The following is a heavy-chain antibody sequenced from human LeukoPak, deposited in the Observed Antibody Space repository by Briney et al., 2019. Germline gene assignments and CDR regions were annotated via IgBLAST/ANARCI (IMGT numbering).Heavy chain of an antibody. D-gene: IGHD2-2*01. CDR2: INPNSGGT. CDR1: GYTFTGYY. Sequence: ASVKVSCKASGYTFTGYYMHWVRQAPGQGLEWMGWINPNSGGTNYAQKFQGRVTMTRDTSISTAYMELSRLRSDDTAVYYCARDGLIVVVPAAMYYYYYYMDVWGKGTTVTVS. V-gene: IGHV1-2*02. J-gene: IGHJ6*03. CDR3: ARDGLIVVVPAAMYYYYYYMDV.